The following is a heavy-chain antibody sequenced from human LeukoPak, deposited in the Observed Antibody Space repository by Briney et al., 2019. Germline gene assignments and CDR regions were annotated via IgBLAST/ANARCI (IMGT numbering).Heavy chain of an antibody. CDR1: GGSFSGYY. D-gene: IGHD3-10*01. J-gene: IGHJ3*01. V-gene: IGHV4-34*01. CDR3: ASLGDFDL. Sequence: PSETLSLICAVYGGSFSGYYWGWIRQPPGKGLEWIGEVERSGSTNYNTSLKSRVTISVDTSKNKIPLKVNSVTAAATAVSCFASLGDFDLWGQGTMVTVSS. CDR2: VERSGST.